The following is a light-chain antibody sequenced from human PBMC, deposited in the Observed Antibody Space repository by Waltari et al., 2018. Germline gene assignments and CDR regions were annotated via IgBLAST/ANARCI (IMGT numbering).Light chain of an antibody. CDR1: NIGSKS. Sequence: SYVLTQPPSVSVAPGTPARITCGGNNIGSKSVHWSQQKPGQAPVLVVYDDSDRPSGIPERFSGSNSGNTATLTISRVEAGDEADYYCQVWDSSSDHPVVFGGGTKLTVL. J-gene: IGLJ2*01. V-gene: IGLV3-21*03. CDR3: QVWDSSSDHPVV. CDR2: DDS.